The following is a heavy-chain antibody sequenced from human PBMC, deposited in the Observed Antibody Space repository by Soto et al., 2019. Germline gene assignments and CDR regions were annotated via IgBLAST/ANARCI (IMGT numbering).Heavy chain of an antibody. D-gene: IGHD6-13*01. Sequence: GGSLRLSCAASGFTFSSYDMHWVRQATGKGLEWVSAIGTAGDTYYPGSVKGRFTISRENTKNSLYLQMNSLRAGDTAVYYCARGRTQQLGGVGFDYWGQGTLVTVSS. CDR1: GFTFSSYD. V-gene: IGHV3-13*01. CDR3: ARGRTQQLGGVGFDY. J-gene: IGHJ4*02. CDR2: IGTAGDT.